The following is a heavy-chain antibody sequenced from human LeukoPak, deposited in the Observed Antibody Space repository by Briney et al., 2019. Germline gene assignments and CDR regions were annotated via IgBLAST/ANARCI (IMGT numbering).Heavy chain of an antibody. V-gene: IGHV1-69*04. CDR1: GGTFSSDA. CDR3: AGTPYGDWFDP. Sequence: ASVKVSFKASGGTFSSDAISWVRQAPGQGLEWMGRIIPILGIANYAQKFQGRVTMTRDTSTSTVYMELSSLRSEDTAVYYCAGTPYGDWFDPWGQGTLVTVSS. D-gene: IGHD1-14*01. J-gene: IGHJ5*02. CDR2: IIPILGIA.